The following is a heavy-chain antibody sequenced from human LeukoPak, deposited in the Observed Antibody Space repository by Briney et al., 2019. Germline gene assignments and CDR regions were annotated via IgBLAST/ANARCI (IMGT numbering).Heavy chain of an antibody. V-gene: IGHV4-59*13. CDR1: GGSISSYY. CDR3: AREKGYCSGGSCSNWFAP. D-gene: IGHD2-15*01. Sequence: SETLSLTCTVSGGSISSYYWSWIRQPPGEGLEWIAYIYYSGSTNYNPSLKSRVTISVDTSKNQFSLKLSSVTAADTAVYYCAREKGYCSGGSCSNWFAPWGQGTLVTVSS. J-gene: IGHJ5*02. CDR2: IYYSGST.